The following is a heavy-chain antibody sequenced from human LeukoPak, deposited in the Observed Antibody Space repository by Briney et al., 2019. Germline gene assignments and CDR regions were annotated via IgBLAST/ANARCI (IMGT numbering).Heavy chain of an antibody. J-gene: IGHJ4*02. CDR1: GFTFSSYA. V-gene: IGHV3-23*01. Sequence: GGSLRLSCAASGFTFSSYAMSWVRQAPGKGLEWVSAISGSGGSTYYADSVKGRFTISRDNSKNTLYLQMNSLRAEDTAVYYCAKVFRYYYDSSGYFNGKVDRTNAFHEKYYFDYWGQGTLVTVSS. CDR3: AKVFRYYYDSSGYFNGKVDRTNAFHEKYYFDY. D-gene: IGHD3-22*01. CDR2: ISGSGGST.